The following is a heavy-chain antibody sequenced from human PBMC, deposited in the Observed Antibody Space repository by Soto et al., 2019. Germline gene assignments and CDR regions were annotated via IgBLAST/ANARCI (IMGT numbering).Heavy chain of an antibody. CDR2: IIPIFGTA. Sequence: QVQLVQCGADVKKPGSSVKVSCKASGGTFNNYAISWVRQAPGQGLEWVGGIIPIFGTADYAQKFQGRVTITADESTSTAYMELSSLRSEDTAVYYCVRAAISSSSSYWGQGTLVTVSS. CDR1: GGTFNNYA. V-gene: IGHV1-69*12. CDR3: VRAAISSSSSY. J-gene: IGHJ4*02. D-gene: IGHD6-6*01.